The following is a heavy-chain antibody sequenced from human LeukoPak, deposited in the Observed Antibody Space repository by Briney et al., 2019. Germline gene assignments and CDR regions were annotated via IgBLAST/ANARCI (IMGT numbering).Heavy chain of an antibody. CDR2: INHSRST. Sequence: SETLSLTCAVYGGSFSGYYWSWIRQPPGKGLEWIGEINHSRSTNYNPSLKSRVTISVDMSKNQFSLKVSSVTAADTAVYYCARGSRGYSGYAVGKLDYWGQGTLVTVSS. CDR3: ARGSRGYSGYAVGKLDY. D-gene: IGHD5-12*01. V-gene: IGHV4-34*01. J-gene: IGHJ4*02. CDR1: GGSFSGYY.